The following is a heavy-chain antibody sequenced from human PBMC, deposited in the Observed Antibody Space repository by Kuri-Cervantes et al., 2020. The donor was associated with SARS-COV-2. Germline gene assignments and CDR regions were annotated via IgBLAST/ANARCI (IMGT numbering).Heavy chain of an antibody. D-gene: IGHD3-3*02. Sequence: SVKVSCKASGGTFSSYAISWVRQAPGQGLEWMGRIIPIFGTANYAQKFQGRVTITADESTSTAYMELSSLRSEDTAVYYCARASTSIYGVLIALFSSNAFDVWGQGTMVTVSS. CDR2: IIPIFGTA. CDR3: ARASTSIYGVLIALFSSNAFDV. V-gene: IGHV1-69*13. CDR1: GGTFSSYA. J-gene: IGHJ3*01.